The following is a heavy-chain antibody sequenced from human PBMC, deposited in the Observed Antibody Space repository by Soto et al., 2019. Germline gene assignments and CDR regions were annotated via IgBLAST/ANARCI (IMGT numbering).Heavy chain of an antibody. J-gene: IGHJ3*02. CDR1: GFPFSSYG. CDR3: ARDWCTGDSCYSRFDS. D-gene: IGHD2-15*01. V-gene: IGHV3-33*01. Sequence: GGSLRLSCAASGFPFSSYGMHWVRQAPGKGLEGVAVIWYDGSNKYYLDSVKGRFTISRDNSKNKLYLQMNSLRAEDTAVYYCARDWCTGDSCYSRFDSWGQGTMVTVSS. CDR2: IWYDGSNK.